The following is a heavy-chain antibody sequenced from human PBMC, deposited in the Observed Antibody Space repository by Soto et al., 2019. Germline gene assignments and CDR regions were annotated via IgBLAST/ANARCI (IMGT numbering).Heavy chain of an antibody. CDR1: GGSISSIRSY. CDR2: VYYSGST. CDR3: ARQSEYYYASGRAAPLYGMDV. D-gene: IGHD3-10*01. J-gene: IGHJ6*02. Sequence: PSETLSLTCTVSGGSISSIRSYWGWIRQPPGKGLEWIGNVYYSGSTYSNPSLKSRLTISADTSENQFSLKLSSVTAADTAVYFCARQSEYYYASGRAAPLYGMDVWGQGTTVT. V-gene: IGHV4-39*01.